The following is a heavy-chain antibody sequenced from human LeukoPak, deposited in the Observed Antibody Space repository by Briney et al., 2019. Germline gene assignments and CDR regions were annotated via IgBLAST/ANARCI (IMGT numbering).Heavy chain of an antibody. V-gene: IGHV4-31*03. CDR3: ARSRSSSWDVNFEY. J-gene: IGHJ4*02. CDR2: IYYSGST. Sequence: PSQTLSRTCTVSGGSISSGGYYWSWIRQHPGKGLEWIGYIYYSGSTNFNPSLKSRVTMSLDTSKNQFSLKLSSVTAADTALYYCARSRSSSWDVNFEYWGQGTLVTVSS. CDR1: GGSISSGGYY. D-gene: IGHD6-13*01.